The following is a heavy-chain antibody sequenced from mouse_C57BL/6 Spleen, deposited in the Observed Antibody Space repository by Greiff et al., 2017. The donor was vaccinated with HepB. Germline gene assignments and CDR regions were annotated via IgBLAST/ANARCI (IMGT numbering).Heavy chain of an antibody. CDR1: GYTFTSYW. J-gene: IGHJ1*03. CDR3: ARGNWVPYWYFDV. V-gene: IGHV1-55*01. CDR2: IYPGSGST. Sequence: VKLQESGAELVKPGASVKMSCKASGYTFTSYWITWVKQRPGQGLEWIGDIYPGSGSTNYNEKFKSKATLTVDTSSSTAYMQLSSLTSEDSAVYYCARGNWVPYWYFDVWGTGTTVTVSS. D-gene: IGHD4-1*01.